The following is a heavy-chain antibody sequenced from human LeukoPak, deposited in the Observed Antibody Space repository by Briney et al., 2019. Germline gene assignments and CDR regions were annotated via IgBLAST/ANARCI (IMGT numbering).Heavy chain of an antibody. D-gene: IGHD1-26*01. J-gene: IGHJ4*02. CDR2: IYYSGST. V-gene: IGHV4-39*01. CDR3: ARRIVGATGDFDY. Sequence: SETLSLTCTVSGGSISSSSYYWGWIRRPPGKGLEWIGSIYYSGSTYYNPSLKRRVTISVDTSKNQFSLKLSSVTAADTAVYYCARRIVGATGDFDYWGQGTLVTVSS. CDR1: GGSISSSSYY.